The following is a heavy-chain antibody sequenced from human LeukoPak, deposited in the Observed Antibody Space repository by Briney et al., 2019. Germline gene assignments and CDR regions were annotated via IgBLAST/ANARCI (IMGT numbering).Heavy chain of an antibody. J-gene: IGHJ4*02. V-gene: IGHV4-61*10. CDR3: ARSRGYFDY. CDR2: IYYSGST. Sequence: PSETLSLTCTVSGGSISSGSYDWSWIRQPAGKGLEWIGYIYYSGSTNYNPSLKSRVTISVDTSKNQFSLKLSSVTAADTALYYCARSRGYFDYWGQGTLVTVSS. CDR1: GGSISSGSYD. D-gene: IGHD6-13*01.